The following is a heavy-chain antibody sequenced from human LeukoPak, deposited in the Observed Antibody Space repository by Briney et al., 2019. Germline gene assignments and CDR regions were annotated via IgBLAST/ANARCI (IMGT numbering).Heavy chain of an antibody. Sequence: GGSLRLSCAASGFTFSSYWMSWVRQAPGKGLEWVANIKQDGSEKYYVDSVKGRFTISRDNAKNSLYLQMNSLRAEDTAVYYCARLYSSSWYPPRFDYWGQGTLVTVSS. CDR1: GFTFSSYW. CDR3: ARLYSSSWYPPRFDY. D-gene: IGHD6-13*01. J-gene: IGHJ4*02. CDR2: IKQDGSEK. V-gene: IGHV3-7*01.